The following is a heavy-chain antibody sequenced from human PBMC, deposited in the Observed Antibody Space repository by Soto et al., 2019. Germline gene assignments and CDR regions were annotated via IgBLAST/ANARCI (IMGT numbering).Heavy chain of an antibody. D-gene: IGHD2-2*01. CDR1: GFTFDDYG. V-gene: IGHV3-20*01. J-gene: IGHJ2*01. Sequence: EVQLVESGGGVVRPGGSLRLSCAASGFTFDDYGMSWVRQALGKGLEWVSGSNWNGGSTGYADSVKGRFTISRDNAKNSLYLQMNSLRAEDTALYHCARDRFVCSSTSCNYWYFDLWGRGTLVTVFS. CDR2: SNWNGGST. CDR3: ARDRFVCSSTSCNYWYFDL.